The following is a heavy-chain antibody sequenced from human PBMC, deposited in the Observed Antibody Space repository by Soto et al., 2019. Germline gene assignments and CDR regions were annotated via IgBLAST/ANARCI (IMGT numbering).Heavy chain of an antibody. V-gene: IGHV4-59*01. D-gene: IGHD1-1*01. CDR2: IEYTGVS. J-gene: IGHJ4*02. Sequence: SETLSLTCTVSGASISGFYWSWIRQTPGKGLEWIGSIEYTGVSFYNPSLQSRVTMSVETSRNQFSLKLTSVNAAETTVYFCASETTRYFDFWGQGILVTVSS. CDR3: ASETTRYFDF. CDR1: GASISGFY.